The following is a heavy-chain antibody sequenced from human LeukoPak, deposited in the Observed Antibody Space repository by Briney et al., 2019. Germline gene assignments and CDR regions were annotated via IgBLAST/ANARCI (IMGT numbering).Heavy chain of an antibody. CDR1: GYSFENYW. V-gene: IGHV5-51*01. D-gene: IGHD3-10*01. Sequence: GESLKISCQGSGYSFENYWIGWVRQLPGKGLEWMGIINPDDSDIRYSPSFQGQVTISADKSISTAYLQWSSLKASDTAMYYCARHPYTYYYGSGSYYKSNWFDPWGQGTLVTVSS. CDR2: INPDDSDI. J-gene: IGHJ5*02. CDR3: ARHPYTYYYGSGSYYKSNWFDP.